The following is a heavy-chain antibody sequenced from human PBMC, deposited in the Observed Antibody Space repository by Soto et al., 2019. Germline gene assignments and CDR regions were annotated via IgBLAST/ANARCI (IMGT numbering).Heavy chain of an antibody. V-gene: IGHV3-21*06. Sequence: EIQLVESGGDLVQSGGSLRLSCAASGFAFSSYTMNWVRQAPGKGLEWISSISSGGGSTHYSDSVKGRFTVTRDSAKNSMFLQVHCLRVEDTAVYYCARDVSLLVILDSLGQGTLVTVSS. J-gene: IGHJ5*02. CDR2: ISSGGGST. D-gene: IGHD2-21*01. CDR1: GFAFSSYT. CDR3: ARDVSLLVILDS.